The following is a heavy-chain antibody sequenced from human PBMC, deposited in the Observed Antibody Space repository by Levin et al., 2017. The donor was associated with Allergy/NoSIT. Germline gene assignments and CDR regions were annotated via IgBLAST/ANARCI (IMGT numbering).Heavy chain of an antibody. CDR1: GFTFSDYY. V-gene: IGHV3-11*01. J-gene: IGHJ6*02. D-gene: IGHD3-10*01. Sequence: PGGSLRLSCAASGFTFSDYYMSWIRQAPGKGLEWVSYISSSGCTIYYADSVKGRFTISRDNAKNSLYLQMNSLRAEDTAVYYCARDRRYYGSGTGVSYYYYGMDVWGQGTTVTVSS. CDR2: ISSSGCTI. CDR3: ARDRRYYGSGTGVSYYYYGMDV.